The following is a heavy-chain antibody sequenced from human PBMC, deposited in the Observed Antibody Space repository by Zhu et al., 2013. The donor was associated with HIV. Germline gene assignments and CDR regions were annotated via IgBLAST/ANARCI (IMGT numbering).Heavy chain of an antibody. J-gene: IGHJ6*02. CDR3: ARAAELNYCSGGSCDFYYYGMDV. Sequence: QVLLVQSGAEVKKPGASVKVSCKASGYTLTDYYLHWVRQAPGQGLEWMGWINSKSGDTKYAQKLQGRVTMTTDTSTSTAYMELRSLRSDDTAVYYCARAAELNYCSGGSCDFYYYGMDVWGHGTTVTVSS. V-gene: IGHV1-2*02. CDR2: INSKSGDT. CDR1: GYTLTDYY. D-gene: IGHD2-15*01.